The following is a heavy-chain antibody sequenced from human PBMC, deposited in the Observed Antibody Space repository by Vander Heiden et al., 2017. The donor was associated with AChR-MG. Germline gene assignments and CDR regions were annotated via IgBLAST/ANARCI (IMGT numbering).Heavy chain of an antibody. CDR2: ISYDGSNK. CDR1: GFTFSSYA. CDR3: ARDGGYYDFWSGYSYYYYYYMDV. V-gene: IGHV3-30-3*01. J-gene: IGHJ6*03. D-gene: IGHD3-3*01. Sequence: QVQLVESGGGVVQPGRSLRLSCAASGFTFSSYAMHWVGQAPGKGLEWVAVISYDGSNKYYADSVKGRFTISRDNSKNTLYLQMNSLRAEDTAVYYCARDGGYYDFWSGYSYYYYYYMDVWGKGTTVTVSS.